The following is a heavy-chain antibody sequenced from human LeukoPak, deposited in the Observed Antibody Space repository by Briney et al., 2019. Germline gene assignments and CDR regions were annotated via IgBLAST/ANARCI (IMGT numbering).Heavy chain of an antibody. CDR3: ARGPLMTTVTTFTY. V-gene: IGHV1-2*02. Sequence: ASVKVSCKASGYTFTGYYMHWVRQAPGQGLEWMGWINPNSGGTNYAQKFQGGVTMTRDTSISTAYMELSRLRSDDTAVYYCARGPLMTTVTTFTYWGQGTLVTVSS. D-gene: IGHD4-17*01. CDR2: INPNSGGT. CDR1: GYTFTGYY. J-gene: IGHJ4*02.